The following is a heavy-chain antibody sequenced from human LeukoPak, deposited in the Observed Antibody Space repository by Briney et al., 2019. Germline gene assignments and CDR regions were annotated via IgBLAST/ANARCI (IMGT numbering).Heavy chain of an antibody. Sequence: GASVTVSFTSSGYTFIIYGISWVRQAPGQGPEWMGWISAYNGNTHYALKLQGRVTMTTDTSTSTAYMELRSLRSDDTAVYYCARDERYYDDPNRKPPAYWGQGTRVTVSS. J-gene: IGHJ4*02. CDR2: ISAYNGNT. V-gene: IGHV1-18*01. D-gene: IGHD3-22*01. CDR1: GYTFIIYG. CDR3: ARDERYYDDPNRKPPAY.